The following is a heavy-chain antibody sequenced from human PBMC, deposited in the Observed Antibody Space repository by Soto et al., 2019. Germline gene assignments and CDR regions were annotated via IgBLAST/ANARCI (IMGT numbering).Heavy chain of an antibody. CDR3: VRATYDDY. D-gene: IGHD3-3*01. J-gene: IGHJ4*02. CDR1: GFTFSSYE. V-gene: IGHV3-48*03. CDR2: ISGSGSAI. Sequence: GGSLRLSCAASGFTFSSYEMSWVRQAPGRGLEWVSYISGSGSAIYYADSVKGRFTISRDNAKSSLYLQMNSLRAEDTALYYCVRATYDDYWGQGTLVTVSS.